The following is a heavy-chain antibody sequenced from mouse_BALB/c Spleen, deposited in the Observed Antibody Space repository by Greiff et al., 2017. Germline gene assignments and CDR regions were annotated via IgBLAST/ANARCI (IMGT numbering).Heavy chain of an antibody. CDR1: GFSLTSYG. D-gene: IGHD1-2*01. CDR3: ASLLLRLPFAY. Sequence: VQRVESGPGLVHPSQSLSITCTVSGFSLTSYGVHWVRQSPGKGLEWLGVIWSGGSTDYNAAFISRLSISKDNSKSQVFFKMNSLQANDTAIYYCASLLLRLPFAYWGQGTLVTVSA. V-gene: IGHV2-2*02. J-gene: IGHJ3*01. CDR2: IWSGGST.